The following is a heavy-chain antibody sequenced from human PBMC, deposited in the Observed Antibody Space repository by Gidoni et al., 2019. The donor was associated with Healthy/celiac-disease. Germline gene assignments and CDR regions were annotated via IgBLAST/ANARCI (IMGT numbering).Heavy chain of an antibody. D-gene: IGHD6-13*01. CDR1: GYTFTSYG. J-gene: IGHJ4*02. CDR2: ISAYNGNT. CDR3: ASWVAAAGTPKSFDY. V-gene: IGHV1-18*04. Sequence: QVQLVQSGAEVKKPGASVKVSCKASGYTFTSYGISWVRQAPGQGLEWMGWISAYNGNTNYAQKLQGRGTMTTDTSTSTAYMELRSLRSDDTAVYYCASWVAAAGTPKSFDYWGQGTLVTVSS.